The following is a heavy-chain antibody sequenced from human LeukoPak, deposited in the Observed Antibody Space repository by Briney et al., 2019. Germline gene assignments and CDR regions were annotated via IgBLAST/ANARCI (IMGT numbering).Heavy chain of an antibody. CDR3: ARAQLRFGDPFGY. Sequence: SQTLSLTCAVSGGSISSGGYSWSWIRQPPGKGLEWIGYIYHSGSTYYNPSLKSRVTISVDRSKNQFSLKLSSVTAADTAVYYCARAQLRFGDPFGYWGQGTLVTVSS. D-gene: IGHD3-10*01. CDR2: IYHSGST. V-gene: IGHV4-30-2*01. CDR1: GGSISSGGYS. J-gene: IGHJ4*02.